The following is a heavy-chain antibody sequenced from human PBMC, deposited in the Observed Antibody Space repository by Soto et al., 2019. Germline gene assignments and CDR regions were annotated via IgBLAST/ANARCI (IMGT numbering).Heavy chain of an antibody. D-gene: IGHD3-22*01. Sequence: VGPLRLSCAASGFTVSSNDMSWVRQARGKGLEWVSVIYSGGSTYYADSVKGRFTISRDNSKNTLYLQMNSLRAEDTAVYYCAREYYYDSSGPSSGAFDIWGQGTMVTVSS. J-gene: IGHJ3*02. CDR2: IYSGGST. CDR3: AREYYYDSSGPSSGAFDI. V-gene: IGHV3-53*01. CDR1: GFTVSSND.